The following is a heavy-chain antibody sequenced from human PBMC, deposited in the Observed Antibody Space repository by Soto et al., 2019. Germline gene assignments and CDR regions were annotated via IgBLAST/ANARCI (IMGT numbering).Heavy chain of an antibody. D-gene: IGHD4-17*01. J-gene: IGHJ5*02. CDR2: ISTFNGNT. CDR3: ARGTVTSGRWFGP. CDR1: ASTFTGYT. Sequence: QVHLVQSGTEVKEPGASVKVSCKASASTFTGYTINWVRQAPGQGLEWMGWISTFNGNTKYAGNFEGRVTMTTNTATTTAYMELTSLTFDDAAVYFCARGTVTSGRWFGPWGQGNLVSVSS. V-gene: IGHV1-18*04.